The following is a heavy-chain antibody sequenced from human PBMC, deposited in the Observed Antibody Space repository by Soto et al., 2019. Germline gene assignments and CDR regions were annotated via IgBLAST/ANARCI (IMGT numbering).Heavy chain of an antibody. CDR1: GFTFTRYS. CDR2: ISSTTNYI. J-gene: IGHJ4*02. V-gene: IGHV3-21*06. CDR3: ARGSEDLTSNFDY. Sequence: GSLRLSCAASGFTFTRYSTNWVRQAPGKGLEWVSSISSTTNYIYYGDSMKGRFTISRDNAKNSLYLEMNSLRAEDTAVYYCARGSEDLTSNFDYWGQGTLVTVSS.